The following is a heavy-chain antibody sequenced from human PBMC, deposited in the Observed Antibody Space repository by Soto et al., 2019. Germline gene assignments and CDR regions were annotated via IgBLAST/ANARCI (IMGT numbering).Heavy chain of an antibody. CDR1: GYTFTKYG. J-gene: IGHJ4*02. CDR3: AREMAGLGGEYDY. D-gene: IGHD3-16*01. V-gene: IGHV1-18*01. Sequence: QVQLVQSGAEVKNPGASVKVSCKTSGYTFTKYGVVWVRQAPGQGLEWMGWISGSSGNANYAEKVQGRITLTTDTCTSTAYIELRSLRSDDTAVYYCAREMAGLGGEYDYWGQGTLVTVSS. CDR2: ISGSSGNA.